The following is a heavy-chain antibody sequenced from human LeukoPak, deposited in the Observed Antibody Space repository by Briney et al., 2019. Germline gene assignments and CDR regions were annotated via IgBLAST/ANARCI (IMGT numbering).Heavy chain of an antibody. CDR1: GLTFSSYA. Sequence: PGGSLRLSCAASGLTFSSYAMSWVRQAPGKGLEWVASIKQDGSEKYYVDSVKGRFTISRDNAKNSLLLQMNSLRAEDTAVYYCARYFGYSDYWGQGTLVTVSS. J-gene: IGHJ4*02. CDR2: IKQDGSEK. CDR3: ARYFGYSDY. D-gene: IGHD3-9*01. V-gene: IGHV3-7*04.